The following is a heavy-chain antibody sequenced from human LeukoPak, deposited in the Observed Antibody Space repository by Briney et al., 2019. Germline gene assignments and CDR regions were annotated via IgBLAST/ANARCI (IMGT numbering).Heavy chain of an antibody. D-gene: IGHD6-13*01. CDR3: ARDYSTSFLYFDL. Sequence: PSETLSLTCSVSGGSIRSYYWGWIRQPPGKGLEWIGHVYHSGSTSSNPSLKSRVTISIDTSKNQFSLRLSSVTAADTAVYFCARDYSTSFLYFDLWGRGTLVTVSS. J-gene: IGHJ2*01. CDR2: VYHSGST. V-gene: IGHV4-59*01. CDR1: GGSIRSYY.